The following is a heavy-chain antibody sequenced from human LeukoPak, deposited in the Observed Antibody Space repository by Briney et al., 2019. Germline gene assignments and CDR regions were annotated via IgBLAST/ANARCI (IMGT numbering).Heavy chain of an antibody. CDR1: GFRFSSYE. Sequence: GGSLRLSCAASGFRFSSYEMNWVRQAPGKGLEWVSYISSSGSTIYYADSVKGRFTISRDNAKNSLYLQMNSLRVEDTAVYYCARDISPLDYWGQGTLATVSS. J-gene: IGHJ4*02. CDR3: ARDISPLDY. V-gene: IGHV3-48*03. CDR2: ISSSGSTI.